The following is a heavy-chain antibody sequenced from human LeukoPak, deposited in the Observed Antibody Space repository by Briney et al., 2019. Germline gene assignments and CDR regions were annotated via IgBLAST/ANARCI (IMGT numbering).Heavy chain of an antibody. Sequence: SVKVSCKASGGTFSSYAISWVRQAPGQGLGWMGGIIPIFGTANYAQKFQGRVTITADESTSTAYMELSSLRSEDTAVYYCARGTLVGATLGGNDYWGQGTLVTVSS. D-gene: IGHD1-26*01. CDR2: IIPIFGTA. CDR1: GGTFSSYA. CDR3: ARGTLVGATLGGNDY. V-gene: IGHV1-69*13. J-gene: IGHJ4*02.